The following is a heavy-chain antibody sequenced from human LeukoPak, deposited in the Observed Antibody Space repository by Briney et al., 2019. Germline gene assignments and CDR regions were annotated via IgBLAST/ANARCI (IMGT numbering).Heavy chain of an antibody. CDR3: AQQRGYGSGSLDY. Sequence: SGGSLRLSCAASGFTFSIFWMTWVRQAPGKGLEWVANIKQDGSEKYYVDSVKGRFTISRDNAKNSLYLQMNSLRAEDTAVYYCAQQRGYGSGSLDYWGQGTLVTVSS. CDR2: IKQDGSEK. V-gene: IGHV3-7*01. D-gene: IGHD3-10*01. J-gene: IGHJ4*02. CDR1: GFTFSIFW.